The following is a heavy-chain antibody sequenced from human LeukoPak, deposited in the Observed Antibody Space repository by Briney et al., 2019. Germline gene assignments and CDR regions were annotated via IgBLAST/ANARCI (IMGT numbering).Heavy chain of an antibody. CDR3: AKGTTYYYAN. CDR2: ISYDGSNK. CDR1: GFTFSSYA. D-gene: IGHD1-14*01. Sequence: GRSLRLSCAASGFTFSSYAMHWVRQAPGKGLEWVAVISYDGSNKYYADSVKGRFTISRDHYKNTLYLQMNSLRAEDTAVYYCAKGTTYYYANWGQGTLVTVSS. J-gene: IGHJ4*02. V-gene: IGHV3-30-3*01.